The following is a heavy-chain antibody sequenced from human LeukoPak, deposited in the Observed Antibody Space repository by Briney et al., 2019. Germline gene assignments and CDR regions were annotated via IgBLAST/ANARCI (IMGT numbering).Heavy chain of an antibody. CDR1: GFTFSSYG. CDR2: ISYDGSNK. D-gene: IGHD6-13*01. CDR3: AKDSAADY. J-gene: IGHJ4*02. Sequence: QTGGSLRLSCAASGFTFSSYGMHWVRQAPGKGLEWVAVISYDGSNKYYADSVKGRFTISRDNSKNTLYLQMNSLRAEDTAVYYCAKDSAADYWGQGTLVTVSS. V-gene: IGHV3-30*18.